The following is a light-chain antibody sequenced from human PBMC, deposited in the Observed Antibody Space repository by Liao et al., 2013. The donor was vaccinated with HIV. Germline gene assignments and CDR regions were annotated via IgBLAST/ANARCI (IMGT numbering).Light chain of an antibody. V-gene: IGLV3-1*01. CDR2: QDN. CDR3: QVWDTSADHPV. CDR1: KLGDEY. J-gene: IGLJ2*01. Sequence: SYELTQPPSVSVSPGQTASITCSGDKLGDEYTCWYQQKPGQSPVLVIYQDNKRPSGIPERFSGSNSGNTAALTISRVEAGDEADYYCQVWDTSADHPVFGGGTNLTVL.